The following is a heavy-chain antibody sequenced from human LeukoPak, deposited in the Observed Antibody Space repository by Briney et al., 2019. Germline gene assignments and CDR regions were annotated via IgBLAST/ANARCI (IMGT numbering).Heavy chain of an antibody. CDR3: ATTSSGYSLREFDY. D-gene: IGHD3-22*01. CDR2: INQGTTHI. CDR1: GFSFSTSA. Sequence: GGSLRLSCVTSGFSFSTSAMNWVRQAPGKGLEWVSSINQGTTHIYYAGSVRGRFTISRDNAKNSLYLQMSSLRVEDTAVYYCATTSSGYSLREFDYWGQGTLVTVSS. J-gene: IGHJ4*02. V-gene: IGHV3-21*01.